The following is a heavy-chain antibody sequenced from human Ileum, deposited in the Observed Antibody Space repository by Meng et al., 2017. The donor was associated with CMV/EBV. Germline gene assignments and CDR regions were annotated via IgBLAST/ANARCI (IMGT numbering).Heavy chain of an antibody. CDR3: ARDVWGFDY. Sequence: QVHLLTSGAEVKKPGASVKISCKTSGYTFTDHNIGWVRQAPGQGLEWVGWISLGNGQTVYGHKVQGRVTVTTDTSTSTAYMELRSLRSDDTAMYYCARDVWGFDYWGQGTLAPSPQ. J-gene: IGHJ4*02. D-gene: IGHD7-27*01. CDR1: GYTFTDHN. CDR2: ISLGNGQT. V-gene: IGHV1-18*04.